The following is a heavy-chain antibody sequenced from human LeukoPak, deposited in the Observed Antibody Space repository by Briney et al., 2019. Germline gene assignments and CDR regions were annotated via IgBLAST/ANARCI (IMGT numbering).Heavy chain of an antibody. CDR3: AKDLLGGDSGSYYEVGELGMDV. Sequence: PGGSLRLSCAVSGFTFSSYGMHWVRQAPGKGLEWVAVISYDGSNKYYADSVKGRFTISRDKSKNTLYLQMSGLRAEDTAVYYCAKDLLGGDSGSYYEVGELGMDVWGQGTTVTVSS. CDR1: GFTFSSYG. CDR2: ISYDGSNK. V-gene: IGHV3-30*18. J-gene: IGHJ6*02. D-gene: IGHD1-26*01.